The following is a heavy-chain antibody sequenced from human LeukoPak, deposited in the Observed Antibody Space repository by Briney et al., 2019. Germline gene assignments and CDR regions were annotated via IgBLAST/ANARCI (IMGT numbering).Heavy chain of an antibody. D-gene: IGHD1-26*01. Sequence: PGRSLRLSCAASGFTLSNYAMHWVRQAPGKGLEWVAIISFDGSNEYYADSVKGRFTISRDNPKNTVYLQMNSLRDEDTAVYFCARDFGHQVGATRYYFDYWGQGTLVTVSS. CDR2: ISFDGSNE. CDR3: ARDFGHQVGATRYYFDY. J-gene: IGHJ4*02. V-gene: IGHV3-30-3*01. CDR1: GFTLSNYA.